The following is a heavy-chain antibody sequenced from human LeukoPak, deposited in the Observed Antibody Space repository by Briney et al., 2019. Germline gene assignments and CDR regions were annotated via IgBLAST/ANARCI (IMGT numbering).Heavy chain of an antibody. CDR3: AGRYCSGGSCFGVPHNWFDP. D-gene: IGHD2-15*01. Sequence: ASVKVSCKASGYTFTGYYMHWVRQAPGQGLEWMGWINPNSGGTNYAQKFQGRVTMTRDTSISTAYMELSRLRSDDTAVYYCAGRYCSGGSCFGVPHNWFDPWGQGTLVTVSS. J-gene: IGHJ5*02. CDR2: INPNSGGT. CDR1: GYTFTGYY. V-gene: IGHV1-2*02.